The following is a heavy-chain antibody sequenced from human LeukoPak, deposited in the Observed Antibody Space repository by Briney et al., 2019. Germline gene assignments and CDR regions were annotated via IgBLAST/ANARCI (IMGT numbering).Heavy chain of an antibody. CDR3: ARVMGIAAAGTSDY. J-gene: IGHJ4*02. CDR2: ISAYNGNT. CDR1: GYTFTNYG. V-gene: IGHV1-18*01. Sequence: ASVKVSCKASGYTFTNYGISWVRQAPGQGLEWMGWISAYNGNTNYAQKLQGRVTMTTDTSTSTAYMELRSLRSDDTAVYYCARVMGIAAAGTSDYWGQGTLVTVSS. D-gene: IGHD6-13*01.